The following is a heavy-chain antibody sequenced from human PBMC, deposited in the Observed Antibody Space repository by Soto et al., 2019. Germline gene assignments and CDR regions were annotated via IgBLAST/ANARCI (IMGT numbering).Heavy chain of an antibody. J-gene: IGHJ6*02. CDR2: IDPYDSYT. D-gene: IGHD5-18*01. CDR3: ARGGRGYSYGHYYYGMDV. V-gene: IGHV5-10-1*01. Sequence: PGESLKISCKGSGYNFNNYWINWARQMPGKGLEWMGRIDPYDSYTNYSPSFQGHVTISVDTSSSTAYLQWSSLKASDTAMYYCARGGRGYSYGHYYYGMDVWGQGTTVTVSS. CDR1: GYNFNNYW.